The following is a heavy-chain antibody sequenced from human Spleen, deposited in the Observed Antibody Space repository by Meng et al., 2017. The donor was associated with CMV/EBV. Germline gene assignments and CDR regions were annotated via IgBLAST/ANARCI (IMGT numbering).Heavy chain of an antibody. J-gene: IGHJ4*02. CDR1: GFTFSNYA. CDR3: ARQRTSGPDLDY. D-gene: IGHD2-2*01. V-gene: IGHV3-64*02. Sequence: GESLKISCAASGFTFSNYAMHWVRQAPGKGLEYVSVISTNGGSTYYADSVKGRFIISRDNSKNTLYLQMASLRAEDMAVYYCARQRTSGPDLDYWARERWSPSPQ. CDR2: ISTNGGST.